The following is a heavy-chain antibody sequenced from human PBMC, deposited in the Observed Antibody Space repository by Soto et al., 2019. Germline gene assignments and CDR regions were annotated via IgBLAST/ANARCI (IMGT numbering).Heavy chain of an antibody. Sequence: ASVKVSCKASGYTFTSYGISWVRQAPGQGLEWMGWISAYNGNTNYAQKLQGRVTMTTDTSTSTAYMELRSLRSDDTAVYYCARVFVRITGTTFYYYGMDVWGQGTTVTVSS. CDR1: GYTFTSYG. D-gene: IGHD1-7*01. CDR2: ISAYNGNT. V-gene: IGHV1-18*01. J-gene: IGHJ6*02. CDR3: ARVFVRITGTTFYYYGMDV.